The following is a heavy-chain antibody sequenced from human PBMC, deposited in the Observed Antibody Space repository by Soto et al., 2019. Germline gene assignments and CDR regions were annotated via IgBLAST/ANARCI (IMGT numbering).Heavy chain of an antibody. D-gene: IGHD2-21*02. CDR2: IYPGDSDT. V-gene: IGHV5-51*01. J-gene: IGHJ3*01. CDR3: ARAVGVTAIRPLDAFDV. CDR1: GYSFTSYW. Sequence: PGESLKISCKGSGYSFTSYWIGWVRQIPWKGLEWMGIIYPGDSDTRYSPSFQGQVTISADKSISTAYLQWSSLKASDTAMYYCARAVGVTAIRPLDAFDVWGQGTMVTVSS.